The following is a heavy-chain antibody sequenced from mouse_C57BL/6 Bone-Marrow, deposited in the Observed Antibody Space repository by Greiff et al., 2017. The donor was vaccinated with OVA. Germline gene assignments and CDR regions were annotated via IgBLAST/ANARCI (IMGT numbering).Heavy chain of an antibody. V-gene: IGHV1-81*01. CDR3: AQLRLRYY. Sequence: VMLVESGAELARPGASVKLSCKASGYTFTSYGISWVKQRTGQGLEWIGEIYPRSGNTYYTEKFKGKATLTADKSSSTAYMELRSLTSEDSAVYFCAQLRLRYYWGQGTTLTVSS. J-gene: IGHJ2*01. CDR2: IYPRSGNT. CDR1: GYTFTSYG. D-gene: IGHD3-2*02.